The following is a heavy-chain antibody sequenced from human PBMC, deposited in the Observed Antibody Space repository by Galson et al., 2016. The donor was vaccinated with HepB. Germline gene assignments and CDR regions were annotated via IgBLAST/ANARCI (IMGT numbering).Heavy chain of an antibody. J-gene: IGHJ4*02. CDR1: GFAFSTYG. V-gene: IGHV3-30*18. CDR2: ISYDASRR. CDR3: AKDPRTSYYYDSSGYPGY. Sequence: SLRLSCAASGFAFSTYGMHWVRQAPGRGLEWVAVISYDASRRYYADSVKGRFTISRDNSKNTLYLHMNSLRAEDTAVYYCAKDPRTSYYYDSSGYPGYWGQGTLVTVSS. D-gene: IGHD3-22*01.